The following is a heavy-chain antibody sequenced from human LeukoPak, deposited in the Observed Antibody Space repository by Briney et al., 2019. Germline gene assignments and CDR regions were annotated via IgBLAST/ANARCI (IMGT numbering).Heavy chain of an antibody. Sequence: ASVKVSCKASGYTFTGYYMHWVRQAPGQGLEWMGTINPNSGSTNYAQKFQGRVTMTRDTSTSTAYMELSRLRSEDTAVYYCARSSAYDLWGQGTLDTVSS. CDR1: GYTFTGYY. CDR3: ARSSAYDL. V-gene: IGHV1-2*02. J-gene: IGHJ5*02. CDR2: INPNSGST. D-gene: IGHD3-22*01.